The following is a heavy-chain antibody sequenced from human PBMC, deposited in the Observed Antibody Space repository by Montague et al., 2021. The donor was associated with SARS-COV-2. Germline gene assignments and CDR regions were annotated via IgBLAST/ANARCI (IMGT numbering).Heavy chain of an antibody. CDR3: ARLKRYFDSSGSPSAFDF. CDR2: IYYTGNT. J-gene: IGHJ3*01. V-gene: IGHV4-39*02. Sequence: SESLSLTCTVSGGSITNNIDYWAWIRQPPGKGLGWIGSIYYTGNTYYNPSLKSRVTISVVTSKNHFTLKLSSVTAAETVVYYCARLKRYFDSSGSPSAFDFWGQGTKVTVSS. CDR1: GGSITNNIDY. D-gene: IGHD3-22*01.